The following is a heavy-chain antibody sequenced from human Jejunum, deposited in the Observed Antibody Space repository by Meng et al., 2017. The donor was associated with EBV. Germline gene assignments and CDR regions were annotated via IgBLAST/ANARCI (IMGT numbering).Heavy chain of an antibody. CDR3: ARYGKCSGNSFYCFDP. CDR1: GVSFSAYY. CDR2: ISHSGTT. D-gene: IGHD4-23*01. J-gene: IGHJ5*02. V-gene: IGHV4-34*01. Sequence: QSPLQQCGAALLKPSTTLSLTCGFYGVSFSAYYWTWIRQPPGKGLEWIGEISHSGTTKYNPSLKSRVPISLDTSNNQFSLNLNSVTAADTALYYCARYGKCSGNSFYCFDPWGQGTLVTVSS.